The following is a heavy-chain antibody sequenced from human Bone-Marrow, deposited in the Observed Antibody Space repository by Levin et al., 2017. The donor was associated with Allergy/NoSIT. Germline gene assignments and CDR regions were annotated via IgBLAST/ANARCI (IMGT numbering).Heavy chain of an antibody. CDR1: GFTFSNAW. CDR2: IKGKNDGGTT. V-gene: IGHV3-15*01. Sequence: NPGGSLRLSCAASGFTFSNAWMSWVRQAPGKGLEWVGRIKGKNDGGTTDYAPPVKGRFTISRDDSKNTLYLQMNSLKIEDTAVYYCTTDDYYDSSGYKAAFDCWGQGTVATVSS. J-gene: IGHJ4*02. D-gene: IGHD3-22*01. CDR3: TTDDYYDSSGYKAAFDC.